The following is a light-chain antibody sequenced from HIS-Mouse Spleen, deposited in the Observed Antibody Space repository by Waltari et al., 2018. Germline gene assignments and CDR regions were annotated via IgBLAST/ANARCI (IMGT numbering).Light chain of an antibody. CDR3: QQYYSTPYT. V-gene: IGKV4-1*01. J-gene: IGKJ2*01. CDR1: QSVLYSSNNKNY. Sequence: DIVMTQSPDSLAVSLGERATINCKSSQSVLYSSNNKNYLAWYQQKPGQPPKLLIYGASTRESGVPDRFIGSGSGTDFTLTISSLQAEDVAVYYCQQYYSTPYTFGQGTKLEIK. CDR2: GAS.